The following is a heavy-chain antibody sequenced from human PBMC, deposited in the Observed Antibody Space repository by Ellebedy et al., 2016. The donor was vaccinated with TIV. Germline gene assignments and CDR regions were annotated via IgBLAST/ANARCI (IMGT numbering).Heavy chain of an antibody. Sequence: MPSETLSLTCAIYGGSFSGYFWSWIRQPPGKGLEWIGEISHSGSTNYHPSLKSRVTISVDTSKNQFSLKLSSVTAADTAVFYCARMGMVISFSHGTFDIWGHGTMVTVSS. CDR2: ISHSGST. CDR3: ARMGMVISFSHGTFDI. CDR1: GGSFSGYF. D-gene: IGHD3-3*01. J-gene: IGHJ3*02. V-gene: IGHV4-34*01.